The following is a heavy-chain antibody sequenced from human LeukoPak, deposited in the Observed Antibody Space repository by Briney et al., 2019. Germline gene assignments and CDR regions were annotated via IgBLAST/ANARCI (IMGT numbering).Heavy chain of an antibody. Sequence: SQTLSLTCTVSGGSISSYYWSWIRQPAGKGLEWIGRIYTSGSTNYNPSLKSRVTMSVDTSKNQFSLKLSSVTAADTAVYYCARDGKNILTGYSNWFDPWGQGTLVTVSS. CDR2: IYTSGST. V-gene: IGHV4-4*07. CDR3: ARDGKNILTGYSNWFDP. CDR1: GGSISSYY. J-gene: IGHJ5*02. D-gene: IGHD3-9*01.